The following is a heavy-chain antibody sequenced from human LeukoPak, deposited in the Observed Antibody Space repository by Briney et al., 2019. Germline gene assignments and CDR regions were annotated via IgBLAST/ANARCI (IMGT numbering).Heavy chain of an antibody. J-gene: IGHJ4*02. Sequence: SETLSLTCTVSGGSISSYYWSWIRQPPGKGLEWIGYIYYSGYTNYNPSLKSRVTISVDTSKNHFSLQLRSVTPDDTAVYYCVREPDQHLPPHFDSWGQGTLVTVSS. CDR1: GGSISSYY. CDR3: VREPDQHLPPHFDS. V-gene: IGHV4-59*12. CDR2: IYYSGYT. D-gene: IGHD6-13*01.